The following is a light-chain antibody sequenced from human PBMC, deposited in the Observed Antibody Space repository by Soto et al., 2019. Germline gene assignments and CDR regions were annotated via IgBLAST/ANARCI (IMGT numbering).Light chain of an antibody. CDR1: ALPKQY. CDR2: KDS. V-gene: IGLV3-25*02. CDR3: QSADISGTYSV. J-gene: IGLJ1*01. Sequence: SYELTQPHSVSVATAQTGPRITCSGDALPKQYVYWYQQKPGQAPVVVMYKDSERPSGIPERFSASSSGTTVTLIISGVQAEDEADYYCQSADISGTYSVFGNGTKVTVL.